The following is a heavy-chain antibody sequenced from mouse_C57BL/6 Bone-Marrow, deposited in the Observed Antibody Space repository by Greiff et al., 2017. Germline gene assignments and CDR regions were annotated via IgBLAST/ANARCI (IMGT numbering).Heavy chain of an antibody. CDR3: ARRGTSWYFDV. CDR2: ISSGGSYT. Sequence: EMQVVESGGDLVKPGGSLKLSCAASGFTFSSYGMSWVRQTPDKRLEWVATISSGGSYTYYPDSVKGRFTISRDNAKNTLYLQMSSLKSEDTAMYYCARRGTSWYFDVWGTGTTVTVSS. V-gene: IGHV5-6*01. J-gene: IGHJ1*03. D-gene: IGHD3-3*01. CDR1: GFTFSSYG.